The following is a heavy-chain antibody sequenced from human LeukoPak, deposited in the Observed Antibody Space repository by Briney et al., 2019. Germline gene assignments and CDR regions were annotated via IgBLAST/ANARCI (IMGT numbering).Heavy chain of an antibody. J-gene: IGHJ4*02. CDR2: IYHSGST. V-gene: IGHV4-30-2*01. D-gene: IGHD3-22*01. CDR3: ARGRVYYDSTGYYS. Sequence: SETLSLTCAVSGGSISSGGYSWSWIRQPPGKGLEWIGYIYHSGSTYYNPSLKSRVTISVDRSKNQFSLKLSSVTAADTAVFYCARGRVYYDSTGYYSWGQGTLVTVSS. CDR1: GGSISSGGYS.